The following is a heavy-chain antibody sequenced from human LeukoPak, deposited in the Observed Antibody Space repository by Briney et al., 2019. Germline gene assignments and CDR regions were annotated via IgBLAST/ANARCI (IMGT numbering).Heavy chain of an antibody. CDR2: IYTSGST. CDR1: GGSISSGSYY. D-gene: IGHD3-3*01. CDR3: ARMYYDFWSGYTAYYFDY. V-gene: IGHV4-61*02. Sequence: SETLSLTCTVSGGSISSGSYYWSWIRQPAGKGLEWIGRIYTSGSTNYNPSLKSRVTISVDTSKNQFSLKLSSVPAADTAVYYCARMYYDFWSGYTAYYFDYWGQGTLVTVSS. J-gene: IGHJ4*02.